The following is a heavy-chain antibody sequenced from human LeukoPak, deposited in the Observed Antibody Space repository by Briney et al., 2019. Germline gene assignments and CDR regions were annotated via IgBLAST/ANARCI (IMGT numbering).Heavy chain of an antibody. CDR1: GFTFSSYG. D-gene: IGHD1-14*01. V-gene: IGHV3-30*02. J-gene: IGHJ4*02. Sequence: GGSLRLSCAASGFTFSSYGMHWVRQAPGKGLEWVAFIRYDGNNKLYADSMKGRFTISRDNSKNTLYLHINSLRAEDTAVYYCVKDNPLDYWGQGTLVIVSS. CDR3: VKDNPLDY. CDR2: IRYDGNNK.